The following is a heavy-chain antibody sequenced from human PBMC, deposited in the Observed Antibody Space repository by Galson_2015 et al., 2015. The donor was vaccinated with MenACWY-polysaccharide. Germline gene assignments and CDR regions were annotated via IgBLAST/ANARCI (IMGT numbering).Heavy chain of an antibody. D-gene: IGHD6-6*01. V-gene: IGHV3-9*01. CDR3: ARDGSSSTRYYYAMDV. J-gene: IGHJ6*02. CDR2: ITWNSGTI. CDR1: GFTFDDYA. Sequence: SLRLSCAASGFTFDDYAMHWVRQAPGKGLEWVSGITWNSGTIGYADSVKGRFTISRDNAKNSLYLQMSSLRAEDTAVYYCARDGSSSTRYYYAMDVWGQGTTVTVS.